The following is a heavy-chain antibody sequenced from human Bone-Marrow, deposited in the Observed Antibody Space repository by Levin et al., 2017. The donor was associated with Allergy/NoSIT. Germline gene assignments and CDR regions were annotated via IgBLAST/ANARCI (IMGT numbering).Heavy chain of an antibody. CDR2: IHTSGST. V-gene: IGHV4-4*07. CDR1: GLYIRNYD. J-gene: IGHJ4*02. D-gene: IGHD5-24*01. CDR3: AREDPPGMASYYLES. Sequence: MASETLSLTCSVSGLYIRNYDYWWSWIRQPAGKGLEWIGRIHTSGSTNYDPSLKSRLTMSVDTSKNQISLKLTSVTASDTAVYYCAREDPPGMASYYLESWGQGTLVTVSS.